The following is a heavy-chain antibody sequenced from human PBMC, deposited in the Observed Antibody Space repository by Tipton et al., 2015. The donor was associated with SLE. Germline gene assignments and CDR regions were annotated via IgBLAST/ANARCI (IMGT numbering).Heavy chain of an antibody. CDR3: ARDVSSGWYFDL. CDR1: GFTVSSNY. Sequence: SLRLSCAASGFTVSSNYMSWVRQAPGEGLEWVSVIYSGGSTYYADSVKGRFTISRDNSKNTLYLQMNSLRAEDTAVYYCARDVSSGWYFDLWGRGTLVTVSS. J-gene: IGHJ2*01. D-gene: IGHD6-19*01. V-gene: IGHV3-66*01. CDR2: IYSGGST.